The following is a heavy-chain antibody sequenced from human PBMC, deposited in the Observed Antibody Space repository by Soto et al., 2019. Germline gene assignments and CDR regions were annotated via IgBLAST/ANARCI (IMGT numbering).Heavy chain of an antibody. CDR3: ATVFDL. Sequence: DVQLVESGGGLVQPGGSLRVSCAASGFTLGSHRIHWVRQAPGKGLEWVSRIDTDGGGISYADSVKGRFTISTDNAKNTVYLQMNGLRAEDTAVYYCATVFDLWGQGTLVTVSS. J-gene: IGHJ5*02. CDR2: IDTDGGGI. CDR1: GFTLGSHR. V-gene: IGHV3-74*01.